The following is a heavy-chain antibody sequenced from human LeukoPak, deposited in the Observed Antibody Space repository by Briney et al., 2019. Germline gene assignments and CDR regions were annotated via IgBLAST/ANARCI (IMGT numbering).Heavy chain of an antibody. J-gene: IGHJ6*02. V-gene: IGHV3-30*18. D-gene: IGHD3-22*01. CDR1: GFTFSSYG. Sequence: GRSLRLSCAASGFTFSSYGMHWVRQAPGKGLEWVAVISYDGGNKYYADSVKGRFIISRDNSKNTLYLQMNSLRAEDTAVYYCAKDLSDSGYFQFMDVWGQGTTVTVSS. CDR2: ISYDGGNK. CDR3: AKDLSDSGYFQFMDV.